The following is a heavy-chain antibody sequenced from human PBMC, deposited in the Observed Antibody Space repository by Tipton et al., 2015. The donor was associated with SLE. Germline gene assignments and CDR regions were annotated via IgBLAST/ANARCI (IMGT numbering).Heavy chain of an antibody. D-gene: IGHD2-2*01. CDR1: GGSFSGYY. CDR3: ARVAPAEVFDY. J-gene: IGHJ4*02. Sequence: TLSLTCAVYGGSFSGYYWSWIRQPPGKGLEWIGEINHSGVTNYNPSLRSRVTISVDMSKSQVSLKLSSVTAADTAVYYCARVAPAEVFDYWGQGTLVTVSS. CDR2: INHSGVT. V-gene: IGHV4-34*01.